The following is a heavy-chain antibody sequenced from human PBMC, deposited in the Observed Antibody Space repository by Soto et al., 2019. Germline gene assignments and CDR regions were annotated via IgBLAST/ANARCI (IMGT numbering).Heavy chain of an antibody. D-gene: IGHD6-13*01. CDR1: GYSFTSYW. CDR2: IYPGDSDT. V-gene: IGHV5-51*01. CDR3: ASYNGGYSSSWYSPDAFDI. J-gene: IGHJ3*02. Sequence: GESLKISCKGSGYSFTSYWIGWVRQMPGKGLEWMGIIYPGDSDTRYSPSFQGQVTISADKSISTAYLQWSSLKASDTAMYYCASYNGGYSSSWYSPDAFDIWGQGTMVTVS.